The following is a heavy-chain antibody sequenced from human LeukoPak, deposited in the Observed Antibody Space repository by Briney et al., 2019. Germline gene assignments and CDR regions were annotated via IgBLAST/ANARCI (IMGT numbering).Heavy chain of an antibody. J-gene: IGHJ5*02. CDR1: GGSISSGGYS. V-gene: IGHV4-30-2*01. D-gene: IGHD6-13*01. Sequence: PSQTLSLTCAVSGGSISSGGYSWSWIRQPPGKGLEWIGYIYHSGSTYYNPSLRSRVTISVDRSKNQFSLKLSSVTAADTAVYYCARGAAAASVWFDPWGQGTLVTVSS. CDR3: ARGAAAASVWFDP. CDR2: IYHSGST.